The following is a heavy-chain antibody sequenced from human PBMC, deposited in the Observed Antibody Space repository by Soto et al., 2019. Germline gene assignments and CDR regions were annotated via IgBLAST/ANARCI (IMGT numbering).Heavy chain of an antibody. Sequence: QVQLVQSGAEVKKPGSSVKVSCKASGGTFSSYAISWVRQAPGQGLEWMGGIIPVFGTANYAQKLQGRVTITAEESTRTAYMELSSLRSEGTAVYYWARTGGGHLDYWGQGTLVTVSS. CDR3: ARTGGGHLDY. V-gene: IGHV1-69*12. J-gene: IGHJ4*02. CDR1: GGTFSSYA. CDR2: IIPVFGTA. D-gene: IGHD3-16*01.